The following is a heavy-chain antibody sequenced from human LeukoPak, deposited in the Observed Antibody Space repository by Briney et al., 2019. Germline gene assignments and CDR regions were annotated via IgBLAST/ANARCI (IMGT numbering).Heavy chain of an antibody. CDR3: ARRAYHFDY. CDR2: VGNDGNTI. D-gene: IGHD2-2*01. V-gene: IGHV3-48*03. CDR1: GFRFSSYE. Sequence: PAGSLRLSCAASGFRFSSYEMNWVRQAPGKGLEWISYVGNDGNTIYYADSVKGRFTISRDNAKNSLFLQMNSLRAEDTAIYYCARRAYHFDYWGQGTLVTVSS. J-gene: IGHJ4*02.